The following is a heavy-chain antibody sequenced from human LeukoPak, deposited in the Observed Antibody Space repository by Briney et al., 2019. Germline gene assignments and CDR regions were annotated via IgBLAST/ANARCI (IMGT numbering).Heavy chain of an antibody. Sequence: PSETLSLTCTVSGGSISSYYWSWIRQPPGKGLEWIGYIYYSGSTNYNPSLKSRVTISVDTSKNQFSLKLSSVTAADTAVYYCARPKKQFGWFDPWGQGTLVTVSS. J-gene: IGHJ5*02. CDR2: IYYSGST. V-gene: IGHV4-59*08. CDR3: ARPKKQFGWFDP. CDR1: GGSISSYY. D-gene: IGHD3-10*01.